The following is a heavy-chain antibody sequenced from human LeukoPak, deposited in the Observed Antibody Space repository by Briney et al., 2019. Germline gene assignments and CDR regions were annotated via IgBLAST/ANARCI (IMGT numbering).Heavy chain of an antibody. V-gene: IGHV3-33*03. Sequence: GGSLRLSCAASGFTVSSNYMSWVRQAPGKGLEWVAVIWYDGSNKYHADSVKGRFAISRDNSKNTLYLQMNSLRAEDTAVYYCAKGDSGSYGALDIWGQGTMVTVSS. CDR3: AKGDSGSYGALDI. D-gene: IGHD1-26*01. CDR1: GFTVSSNY. CDR2: IWYDGSNK. J-gene: IGHJ3*02.